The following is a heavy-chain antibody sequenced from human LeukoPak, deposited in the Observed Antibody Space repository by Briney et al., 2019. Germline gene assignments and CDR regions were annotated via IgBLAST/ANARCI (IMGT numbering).Heavy chain of an antibody. Sequence: PSETLSLTCTVSGVSISSHYWSWIRQPPGKGLEWIGNIYNSGTTNYNPSLKSRVTISVDTSKNQFSLKLSSVTAADTAVYYCTKATQWLAFDYWGQGTLVTVSS. J-gene: IGHJ4*02. V-gene: IGHV4-59*11. CDR1: GVSISSHY. CDR3: TKATQWLAFDY. D-gene: IGHD6-19*01. CDR2: IYNSGTT.